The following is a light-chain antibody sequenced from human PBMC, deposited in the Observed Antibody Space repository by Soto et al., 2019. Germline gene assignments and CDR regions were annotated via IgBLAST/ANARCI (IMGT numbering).Light chain of an antibody. J-gene: IGKJ2*01. CDR1: QSINNN. CDR2: AAS. CDR3: QQYKSWFT. Sequence: IVMTQSPATLSVSPGERATLSCRASQSINNNLAWYQQKPGQAPRLLIYAASTGATDIPARFSGSGSGTEFTLTISSLQSEDSAVYYCQQYKSWFTFGQGTKLEIK. V-gene: IGKV3-15*01.